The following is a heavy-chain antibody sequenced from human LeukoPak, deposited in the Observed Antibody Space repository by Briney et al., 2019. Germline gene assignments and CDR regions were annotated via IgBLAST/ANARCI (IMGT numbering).Heavy chain of an antibody. D-gene: IGHD3-22*01. J-gene: IGHJ4*02. CDR2: IYTSGST. Sequence: PSQTLSLTCTVSGGSISSGSYYWSWIRQPAGKGLEWIGRIYTSGSTNYNPSLKGRVTISLDTSKNQFSLKLSSVTAADTAVYYCARGRGIIVDSSGCLFDYWGQGTLVTVSS. V-gene: IGHV4-61*02. CDR1: GGSISSGSYY. CDR3: ARGRGIIVDSSGCLFDY.